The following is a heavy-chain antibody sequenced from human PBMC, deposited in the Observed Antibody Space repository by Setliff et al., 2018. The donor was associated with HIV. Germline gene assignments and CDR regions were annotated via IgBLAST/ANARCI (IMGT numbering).Heavy chain of an antibody. V-gene: IGHV4-59*11. Sequence: PSETLSLTCTVSGPSINIHYWSWIRQSPGKAFEWIGYIYSTGSTNYNPSLQSRVTISMDASKNTFSLKLTSATPADTAVYFCAKGAGFYGDYTFDAWGQGSLVTVSS. CDR2: IYSTGST. D-gene: IGHD4-17*01. CDR1: GPSINIHY. CDR3: AKGAGFYGDYTFDA. J-gene: IGHJ4*02.